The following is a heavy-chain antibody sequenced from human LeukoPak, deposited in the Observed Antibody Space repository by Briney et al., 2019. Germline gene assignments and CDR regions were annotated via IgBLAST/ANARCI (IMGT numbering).Heavy chain of an antibody. CDR2: MNPNSGNT. CDR3: AREAVVPYYYYMDV. Sequence: ASVKVSCKASGYTFTSYDINWVRHATGQGLEWMGWMNPNSGNTGYTQKFQGRVTMTRNTSISTAYMELSSLRSEDTAVYYCAREAVVPYYYYMDVWGKGTTVTVSS. CDR1: GYTFTSYD. J-gene: IGHJ6*03. V-gene: IGHV1-8*01. D-gene: IGHD2-15*01.